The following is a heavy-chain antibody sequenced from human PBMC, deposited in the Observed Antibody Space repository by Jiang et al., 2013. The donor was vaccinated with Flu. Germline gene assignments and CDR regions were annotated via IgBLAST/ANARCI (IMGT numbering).Heavy chain of an antibody. CDR3: ARESYGDYYFDY. D-gene: IGHD4-17*01. V-gene: IGHV3-30*04. J-gene: IGHJ4*01. CDR1: GFTFSSYA. CDR2: ISYDGSNK. Sequence: VQLLESGGGVVQPGRSLRLSCAASGFTFSSYAMYWVRQAPGKGLEWVAVISYDGSNKYYADSVKGRFTISRDNSKNTLYLQMNSLRVEDTAVYYCARESYGDYYFDY.